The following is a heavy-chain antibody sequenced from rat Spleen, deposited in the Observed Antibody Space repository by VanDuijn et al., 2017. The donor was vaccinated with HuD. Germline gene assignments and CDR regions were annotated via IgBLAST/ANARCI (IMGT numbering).Heavy chain of an antibody. Sequence: EIQLQESGPGLVKPSQSLSLTCSVTGYTITSGYDWSWIRKFPGNKMEWMGYISYSCSTNYNPSLKSRISITRNTSKNQFFLQLNSVTTEDTATYYCARKAIRGFDNWGQGVMVTVSS. CDR2: ISYSCST. J-gene: IGHJ2*01. CDR3: ARKAIRGFDN. V-gene: IGHV3-4*01. CDR1: GYTITSGY. D-gene: IGHD4-3*01.